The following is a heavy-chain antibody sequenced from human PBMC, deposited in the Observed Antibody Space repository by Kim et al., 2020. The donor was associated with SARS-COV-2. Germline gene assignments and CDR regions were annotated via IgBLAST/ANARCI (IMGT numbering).Heavy chain of an antibody. J-gene: IGHJ5*01. CDR1: GGSISSSSYY. D-gene: IGHD5-18*01. CDR2: IYYSGST. CDR3: ARHAERGYRINWFDP. Sequence: SETLSLTCTVSGGSISSSSYYWGWIRQPPGKGLEWIGSIYYSGSTYYNPSLKSRVTISVDTSKNQFSLKLSSVTAADTAVYYCARHAERGYRINWFDPWGQGTLVTVSS. V-gene: IGHV4-39*01.